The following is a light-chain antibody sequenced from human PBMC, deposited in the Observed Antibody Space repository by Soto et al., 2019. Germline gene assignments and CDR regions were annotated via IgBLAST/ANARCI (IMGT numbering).Light chain of an antibody. CDR1: QSVGIN. CDR3: QQYNDWPRT. CDR2: GAS. Sequence: VVITHSPAILSVSPCDISTLSCRASQSVGINVAWYQQKPGQAPRLLIYGASTRATGSPDRFSASGSATEFTLTISSLLSEDFAVYYCQQYNDWPRTFGQGTKVDIK. V-gene: IGKV3-15*01. J-gene: IGKJ1*01.